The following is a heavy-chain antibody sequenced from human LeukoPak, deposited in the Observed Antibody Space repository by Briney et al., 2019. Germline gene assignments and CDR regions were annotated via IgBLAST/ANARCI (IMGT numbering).Heavy chain of an antibody. Sequence: ASVKVSCKASGYTFTSYAMHWVRQAPGQRLEWMEWINAGNGNTKYSQKFQGRVTMTRDTSTSTVYTELSSLRSEDTAVYYCARDRATTYYYGSGSYSPFDYWGQGTLVTVSS. D-gene: IGHD3-10*01. CDR1: GYTFTSYA. CDR2: INAGNGNT. CDR3: ARDRATTYYYGSGSYSPFDY. V-gene: IGHV1-3*01. J-gene: IGHJ4*02.